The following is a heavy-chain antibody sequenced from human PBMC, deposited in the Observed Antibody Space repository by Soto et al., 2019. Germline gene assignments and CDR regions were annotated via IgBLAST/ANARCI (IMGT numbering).Heavy chain of an antibody. D-gene: IGHD3-10*01. V-gene: IGHV1-2*02. CDR3: ARVIRGAYYNSPLDT. J-gene: IGHJ5*02. Sequence: ASVKVSCKASGYTFTGYFMHWVRQAPGQGLEWMGWINPYSGGADYAQSFQGRVTMTRDTSVSTVYMELSRLRFDDTAVYYCARVIRGAYYNSPLDTWGQGTVVTVSS. CDR1: GYTFTGYF. CDR2: INPYSGGA.